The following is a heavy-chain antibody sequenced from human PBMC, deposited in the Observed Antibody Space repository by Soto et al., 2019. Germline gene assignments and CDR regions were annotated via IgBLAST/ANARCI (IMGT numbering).Heavy chain of an antibody. CDR1: GFTLTSYT. V-gene: IGHV3-21*01. D-gene: IGHD3-10*01. CDR3: VRERGLSSFYGMDV. J-gene: IGHJ6*02. Sequence: GGSLRLSCAASGFTLTSYTMSWVRQASGKGLEWVSSITSSSSHIYYADSVKGRFTISRDNAGNSLYLQMNSLRAEDSAVYYCVRERGLSSFYGMDVWGQGTTVTVSS. CDR2: ITSSSSHI.